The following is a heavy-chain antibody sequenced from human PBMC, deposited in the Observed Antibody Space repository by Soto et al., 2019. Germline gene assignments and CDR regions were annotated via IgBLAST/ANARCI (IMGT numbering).Heavy chain of an antibody. CDR2: IYWDDDK. CDR1: GFSRSTSGVG. D-gene: IGHD3-3*01. Sequence: QITLKESGPTLVKPTQTLTLTCTFSGFSRSTSGVGVGWIRQPPGTALEWLALIYWDDDKRYSPSLKSRLTITKDTSKNQVVLTMTNMDPVDTATYYCAHRPFTIFGAPANSKDDALDIWVQETMVTVSS. CDR3: AHRPFTIFGAPANSKDDALDI. V-gene: IGHV2-5*02. J-gene: IGHJ3*02.